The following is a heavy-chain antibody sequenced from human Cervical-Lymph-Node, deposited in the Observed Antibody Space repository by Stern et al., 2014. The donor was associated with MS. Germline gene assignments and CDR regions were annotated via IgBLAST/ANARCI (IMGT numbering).Heavy chain of an antibody. Sequence: QVQLVQSGGGLVQPGGSLRLSCAASGFTFSSYGMHWVRQAPGKGLEWVAVIWYDGSNKYYADSVKGRFTISRDNSKNTLYLQMNSLRAEDTAVYYCARDYTAMVSPWFDPWGQGTLVTVSS. CDR2: IWYDGSNK. J-gene: IGHJ5*02. CDR3: ARDYTAMVSPWFDP. CDR1: GFTFSSYG. V-gene: IGHV3-33*01. D-gene: IGHD5-18*01.